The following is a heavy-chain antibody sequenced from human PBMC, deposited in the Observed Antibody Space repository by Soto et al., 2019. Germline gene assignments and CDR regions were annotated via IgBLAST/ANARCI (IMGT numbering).Heavy chain of an antibody. CDR2: IYYSGRT. D-gene: IGHD6-6*01. J-gene: IGHJ6*02. V-gene: IGHV4-39*01. CDR3: ARHPTASTHGMDV. CDR1: GGSISSNIYY. Sequence: SETLSLTCSVSGGSISSNIYYWGWIRQPPGKGLEWIGSIYYSGRTYYNASLMSRVTMSVDTSKNQFSLKLSSLTAADTAVYYCARHPTASTHGMDVWGQGTPVTVS.